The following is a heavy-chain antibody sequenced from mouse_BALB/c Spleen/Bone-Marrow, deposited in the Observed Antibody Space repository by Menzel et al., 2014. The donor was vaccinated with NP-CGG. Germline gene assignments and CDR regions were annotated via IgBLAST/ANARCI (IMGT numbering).Heavy chain of an antibody. CDR2: IDPSDSYT. Sequence: QVQLQQSGDELVKPGASVKMSCKASGYTFTSYWMHWVKQRPGQGLEWIGVIDPSDSYTSYNQKFKGKATLTVDTSSSTAYMQLSSLTSEDSAVYYCTRRGYYAMDYWGQGTSVTVSS. CDR1: GYTFTSYW. CDR3: TRRGYYAMDY. J-gene: IGHJ4*01. V-gene: IGHV1S127*01.